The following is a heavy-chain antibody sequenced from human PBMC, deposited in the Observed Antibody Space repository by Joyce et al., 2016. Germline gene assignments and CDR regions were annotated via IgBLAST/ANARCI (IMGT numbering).Heavy chain of an antibody. V-gene: IGHV3-53*04. CDR2: SYSGGTT. D-gene: IGHD5-18*01. CDR3: ARGGYSYGYGDAFDI. Sequence: EVQLVESGGGLVQPGGSLRLSCAASGFIVSSNYMSWVRQAPGKGMGWVSVSYSGGTTYCADSVKGRFTISRHNAKNARYLQMSSLRAEDTAVYYCARGGYSYGYGDAFDIWGQGTMVTVSS. J-gene: IGHJ3*02. CDR1: GFIVSSNY.